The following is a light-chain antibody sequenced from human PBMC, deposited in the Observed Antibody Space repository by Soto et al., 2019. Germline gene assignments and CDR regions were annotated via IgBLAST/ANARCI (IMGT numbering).Light chain of an antibody. V-gene: IGKV3-20*01. J-gene: IGKJ1*01. CDR1: QSVSSSY. CDR2: GAS. Sequence: EIVLTQSPGTLSLSPGQRATLSCRASQSVSSSYLAWYQQIPGQAPRLLIYGASNRATGIPDRFSGSGSGADFTLTISRLEPEDFAVYYCQQCGSSLWTFGQGTKVEIK. CDR3: QQCGSSLWT.